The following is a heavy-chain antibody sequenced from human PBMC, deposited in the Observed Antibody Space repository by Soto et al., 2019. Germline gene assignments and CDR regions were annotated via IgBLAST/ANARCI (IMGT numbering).Heavy chain of an antibody. J-gene: IGHJ6*03. V-gene: IGHV3-23*01. CDR1: RFTFSSYA. CDR2: ISGSGGST. CDR3: AKGFSDYIWGSYRIGYYYYYMDV. Sequence: GGSLRLSCAASRFTFSSYAMSWVRQAPGKGLEWVSAISGSGGSTYYADSVKGRFTISRDNSKNTLYLQMNSLRAEDTAVYYCAKGFSDYIWGSYRIGYYYYYMDVWGKGTTVTVSS. D-gene: IGHD3-16*02.